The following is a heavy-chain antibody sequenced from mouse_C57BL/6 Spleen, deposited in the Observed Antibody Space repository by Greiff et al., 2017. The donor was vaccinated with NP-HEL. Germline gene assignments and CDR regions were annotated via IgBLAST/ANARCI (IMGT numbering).Heavy chain of an antibody. CDR3: AKGLITTDYYAMDY. V-gene: IGHV1-39*01. CDR2: INPNYGTT. Sequence: VQLQQSGPELVKPGASVKISCMASGYSFTDYNMNWVKQSNGKSLEWIGVINPNYGTTSYNQKFKGKATLTVDQSSSTAYMQLNSLTSEDSAVYYCAKGLITTDYYAMDYWGQGTSVTVSS. J-gene: IGHJ4*01. D-gene: IGHD1-1*01. CDR1: GYSFTDYN.